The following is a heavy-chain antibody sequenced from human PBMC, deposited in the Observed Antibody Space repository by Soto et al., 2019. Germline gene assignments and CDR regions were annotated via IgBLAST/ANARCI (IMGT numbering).Heavy chain of an antibody. J-gene: IGHJ6*02. Sequence: QVQLVESGGGVVQPGRSLRLSCAASGFTFSSYAMHWVRQAPGKGLEGVAVISYDGSNKYYADSVKGRFTISRDNSKNTLYRQMNSLRAEDTAVYYCARETWSGYVQGMDVWVHGTTVTVSS. CDR3: ARETWSGYVQGMDV. V-gene: IGHV3-30-3*01. CDR1: GFTFSSYA. D-gene: IGHD3-3*01. CDR2: ISYDGSNK.